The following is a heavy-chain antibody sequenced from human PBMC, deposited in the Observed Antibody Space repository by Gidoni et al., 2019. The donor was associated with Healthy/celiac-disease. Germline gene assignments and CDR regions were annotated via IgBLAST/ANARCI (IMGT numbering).Heavy chain of an antibody. J-gene: IGHJ4*02. D-gene: IGHD6-19*01. Sequence: EVQLLESGGGLVQPGGSLRLSCAASGFPFSSYALSWVRQAPGKGLEWVSAISGSGGSTYSADSVKGRFTISRDNSKNTLYLQMNSLRAEDTAVYYCAKGYSSGWYYYFDYWGQGTLVTVSS. CDR2: ISGSGGST. V-gene: IGHV3-23*01. CDR1: GFPFSSYA. CDR3: AKGYSSGWYYYFDY.